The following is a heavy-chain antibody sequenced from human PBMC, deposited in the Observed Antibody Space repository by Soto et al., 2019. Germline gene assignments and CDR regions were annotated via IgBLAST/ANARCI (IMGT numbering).Heavy chain of an antibody. J-gene: IGHJ3*02. D-gene: IGHD4-17*01. CDR1: GYSIISYY. V-gene: IGHV4-59*07. Sequence: SANLSLNCPFLGYSIISYYWSWFRQPPGKGLELIGYIFYSGSTNYNPSLKSRVTISVDTSKNHFSLKLSSVTAADTAVYYCARRYGSAFDIWGHGTMVT. CDR3: ARRYGSAFDI. CDR2: IFYSGST.